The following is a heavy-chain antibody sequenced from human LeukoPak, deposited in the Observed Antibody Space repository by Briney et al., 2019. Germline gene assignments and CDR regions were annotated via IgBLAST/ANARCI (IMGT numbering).Heavy chain of an antibody. J-gene: IGHJ3*02. CDR1: GFTFSSYS. Sequence: GGSLRLSCAASGFTFSSYSMNWVRQAPGKGLEWVSYISSSSSTIYYADSVKGRFTISRDNAKNSLYLQMNSLRAEDTAVYYCARAWSSSYAFDIRGQGTMVTVSS. D-gene: IGHD6-6*01. V-gene: IGHV3-48*01. CDR2: ISSSSSTI. CDR3: ARAWSSSYAFDI.